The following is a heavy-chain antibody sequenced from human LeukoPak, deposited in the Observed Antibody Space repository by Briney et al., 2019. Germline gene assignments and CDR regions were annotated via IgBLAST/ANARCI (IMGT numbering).Heavy chain of an antibody. D-gene: IGHD5-18*01. Sequence: GSLRLSCAASGFTFSSSEINWVRQAPGKGLEWIGYIYYSGSTNYNPSLKSRVTISVDTSKNQFSLKLSSVTAADTAVYYCARTTEGGYTYDYFYYYYMDVWGKGTTVTISS. J-gene: IGHJ6*03. CDR1: GFTFSSSE. CDR3: ARTTEGGYTYDYFYYYYMDV. V-gene: IGHV4-59*01. CDR2: IYYSGST.